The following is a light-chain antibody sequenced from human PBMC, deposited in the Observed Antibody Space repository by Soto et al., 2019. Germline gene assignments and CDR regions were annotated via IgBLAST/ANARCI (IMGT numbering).Light chain of an antibody. Sequence: EIVMTQSPATLSMSPGETATLACRASQSVSSKLAWYQQKPGQAPRVLIYGASTRATGIPARFSGSGSGTEFTLTIGLLQSEDFAVYYCQQYNDWPPTWTFGQGNSVEI. J-gene: IGKJ1*01. V-gene: IGKV3-15*01. CDR3: QQYNDWPPTWT. CDR1: QSVSSK. CDR2: GAS.